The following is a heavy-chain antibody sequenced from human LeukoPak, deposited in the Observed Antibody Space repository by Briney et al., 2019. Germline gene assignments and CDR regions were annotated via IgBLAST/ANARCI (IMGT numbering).Heavy chain of an antibody. V-gene: IGHV3-21*01. J-gene: IGHJ6*02. D-gene: IGHD5-18*01. CDR3: ARDVRHTAMVTHYYGMDV. CDR1: GFTFSSYS. CDR2: ISSSSYI. Sequence: GGSLRLSCAASGFTFSSYSMTWVRQAPGKGLEWVSSISSSSYIYYADSVKGRFTISRDNAKNSLYLQMNSLRAEDTAVYYCARDVRHTAMVTHYYGMDVWGQGTTVTVSS.